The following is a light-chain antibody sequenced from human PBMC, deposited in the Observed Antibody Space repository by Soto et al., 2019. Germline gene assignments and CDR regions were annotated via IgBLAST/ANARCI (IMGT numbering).Light chain of an antibody. Sequence: QSALTQPASVSGSPGQSITISCTGTSSDVGGYNYVSWYQQHPGKAPKLIIYEVSNRPSGVSNRVSGSKSGNTASLPISGLQAEDEADYYCSSYTTSSTWVFGGGTKLTVL. J-gene: IGLJ3*02. V-gene: IGLV2-14*01. CDR1: SSDVGGYNY. CDR2: EVS. CDR3: SSYTTSSTWV.